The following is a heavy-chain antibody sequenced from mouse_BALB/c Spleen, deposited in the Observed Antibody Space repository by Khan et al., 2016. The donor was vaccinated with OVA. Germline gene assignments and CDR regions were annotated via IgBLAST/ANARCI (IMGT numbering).Heavy chain of an antibody. Sequence: EVELVESGGGLVQPGGSLRLSCATSGFTFTDYYMSWVRQPPGKALEWLAFIRNKANAYTTEYSASVKGRFTISRDNSQSILYLQMNTLRAEDSATDYCARDNPCAMDYWGQGTSVTVSS. CDR3: ARDNPCAMDY. J-gene: IGHJ4*01. V-gene: IGHV7-3*02. CDR1: GFTFTDYY. CDR2: IRNKANAYTT.